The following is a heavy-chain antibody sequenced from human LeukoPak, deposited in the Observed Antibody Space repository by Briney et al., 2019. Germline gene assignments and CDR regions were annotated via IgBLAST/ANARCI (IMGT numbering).Heavy chain of an antibody. Sequence: PSGTLSLTCGVSGGSITSNWWSWVRQPPGKGLERIGEIYHTGNTNYNPSLKSRVTISVDTSKNQFSLKLSSMTAADTAVYYCASDKGYSNNYFDYWGQGTLVTVSS. D-gene: IGHD6-13*01. J-gene: IGHJ4*02. V-gene: IGHV4-4*02. CDR3: ASDKGYSNNYFDY. CDR1: GGSITSNW. CDR2: IYHTGNT.